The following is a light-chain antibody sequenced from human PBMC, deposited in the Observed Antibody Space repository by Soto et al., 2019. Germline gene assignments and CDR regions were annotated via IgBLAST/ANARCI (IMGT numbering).Light chain of an antibody. CDR3: QQYGSSPWT. CDR2: GAS. V-gene: IGKV3-20*01. CDR1: QSVSSNY. Sequence: EIGVTQSPGTLYLSPGERATLSCRASQSVSSNYLAWYQQKPGQAPRPLIYGASSRATGIPDRFSGSGAGTDFTLTISILESEDFAVYYCQQYGSSPWTFGQGTKVEIK. J-gene: IGKJ1*01.